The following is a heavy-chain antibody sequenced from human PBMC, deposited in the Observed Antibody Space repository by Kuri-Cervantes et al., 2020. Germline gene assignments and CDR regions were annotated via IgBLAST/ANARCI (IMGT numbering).Heavy chain of an antibody. J-gene: IGHJ4*02. CDR2: ISYDGNNR. D-gene: IGHD6-13*01. CDR3: MVAASTTDY. V-gene: IGHV3-30*01. CDR1: GLTFSTYA. Sequence: GGSLRLSCAASGLTFSTYAMHWVRQAPGKGLEWVTVISYDGNNRCYADSVKGRFTISRDNSKNTLYMEMNRVKTDDTAVYFCMVAASTTDYWGQGTLVTVSS.